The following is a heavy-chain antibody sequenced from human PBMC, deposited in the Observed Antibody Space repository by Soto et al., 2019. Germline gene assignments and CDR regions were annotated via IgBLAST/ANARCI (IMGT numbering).Heavy chain of an antibody. CDR2: IYYSGST. D-gene: IGHD6-19*01. Sequence: QLQLQESGPGLVKPSETLSLTCTVSGGSISSSSYYWGWIRQPPGKGLEWIGSIYYSGSTYYNPSLKSRVTISVDTSKNQFSLKLSSVTAADTAVYYCASGIAGAYYFGYWGQGTLVTVSS. V-gene: IGHV4-39*01. CDR1: GGSISSSSYY. CDR3: ASGIAGAYYFGY. J-gene: IGHJ4*02.